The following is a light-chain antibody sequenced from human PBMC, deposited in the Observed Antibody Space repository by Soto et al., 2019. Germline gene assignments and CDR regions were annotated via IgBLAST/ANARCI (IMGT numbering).Light chain of an antibody. CDR3: SSYTSRSTLV. Sequence: QSTLTQPASVSGSPGQSITISCTGTSSDVGAYNYVSWYQHHPGKAPKLMIYDVNNRPSGVSDRFSGSKSGNTASLTISGLQAEDEADYYCSSYTSRSTLVFGGGTKVTVL. J-gene: IGLJ2*01. V-gene: IGLV2-14*03. CDR2: DVN. CDR1: SSDVGAYNY.